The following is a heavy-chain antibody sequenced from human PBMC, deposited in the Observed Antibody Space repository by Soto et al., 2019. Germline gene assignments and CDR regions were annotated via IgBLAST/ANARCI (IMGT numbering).Heavy chain of an antibody. V-gene: IGHV4-39*01. CDR3: ARQPTRATSRIAVAGSDY. CDR1: GGSISSSSYY. J-gene: IGHJ4*02. CDR2: IYYSGST. Sequence: SETLSLTCTVSGGSISSSSYYWGWIRQPPGKGLEWIGSIYYSGSTYYNPSLKSRVTISVDTSKNQFSLKLSSVTAADTAVYYCARQPTRATSRIAVAGSDYWGQGTLVTVSS. D-gene: IGHD6-19*01.